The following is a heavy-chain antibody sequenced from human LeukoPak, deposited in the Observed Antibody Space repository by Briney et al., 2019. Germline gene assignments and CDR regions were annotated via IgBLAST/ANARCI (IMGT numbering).Heavy chain of an antibody. J-gene: IGHJ4*02. CDR3: ARDLTSVPTR. CDR2: ISSSGNTK. Sequence: GGSLRLSCAASGFTFSGSAMHWVRQASGKGLEWVSYISSSGNTKHYVDSVKGRFTISRDNAKNSVYLQMNSLRDEDTAVYYCARDLTSVPTRWGQGTLVTVSS. V-gene: IGHV3-48*02. D-gene: IGHD4-17*01. CDR1: GFTFSGSA.